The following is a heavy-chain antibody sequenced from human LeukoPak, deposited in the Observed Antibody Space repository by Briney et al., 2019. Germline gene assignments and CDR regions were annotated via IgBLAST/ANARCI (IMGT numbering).Heavy chain of an antibody. D-gene: IGHD3-16*02. Sequence: GASVKVSCKASGYTFTSYAMHWVRQAPGQRLEWMGWINAGNGNTKYSQKFQGRVTITRDTSASTAYMELSSLRSEDTAEYYCASPLFGGVIVRHDYWGQGTLVAVSS. V-gene: IGHV1-3*01. J-gene: IGHJ4*02. CDR1: GYTFTSYA. CDR2: INAGNGNT. CDR3: ASPLFGGVIVRHDY.